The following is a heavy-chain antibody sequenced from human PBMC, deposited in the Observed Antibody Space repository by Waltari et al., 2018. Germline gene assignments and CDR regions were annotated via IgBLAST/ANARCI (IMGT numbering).Heavy chain of an antibody. D-gene: IGHD2-2*01. Sequence: QVQLVQSGAEVKKPGSSVKVSCKASGGTFSSYAISWVRQAPGQGLEWMGGIIPIFGTANDGKKFQGRVTITADESTSTAYMELSSLRSEDTAVYYCARGGGQLPLDYYYYGMDVWGQGTTVTVSS. J-gene: IGHJ6*02. CDR2: IIPIFGTA. CDR1: GGTFSSYA. CDR3: ARGGGQLPLDYYYYGMDV. V-gene: IGHV1-69*01.